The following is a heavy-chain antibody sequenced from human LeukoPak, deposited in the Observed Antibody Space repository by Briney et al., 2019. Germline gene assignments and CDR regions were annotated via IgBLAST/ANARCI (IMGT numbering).Heavy chain of an antibody. CDR1: GFTFSSYS. V-gene: IGHV3-48*01. CDR2: ISSSSSTI. D-gene: IGHD3-3*01. J-gene: IGHJ6*03. CDR3: ASEGPSGDFWSGPIGDYYYYMDV. Sequence: GGSLRLSCAASGFTFSSYSMNWVRQAPGKGLEWVSYISSSSSTIFYADSVKGRFTISRDNAKNSLYLQMNSLRAEDTAVYYCASEGPSGDFWSGPIGDYYYYMDVWGKGTTVTVSS.